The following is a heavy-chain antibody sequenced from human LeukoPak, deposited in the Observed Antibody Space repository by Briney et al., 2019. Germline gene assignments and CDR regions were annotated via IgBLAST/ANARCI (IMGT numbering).Heavy chain of an antibody. Sequence: GGSLRLSCAASGFTFSSYGMHWVRQAPGKGLEWVAVIWYDGSNKYYADSVKGRFTISRDNSKNTLYLQMNSLRAEDTAVYYCAGDLTPIDRTAMAIDYWGQGTLVTVSS. J-gene: IGHJ4*02. CDR2: IWYDGSNK. CDR1: GFTFSSYG. V-gene: IGHV3-33*01. D-gene: IGHD5-18*01. CDR3: AGDLTPIDRTAMAIDY.